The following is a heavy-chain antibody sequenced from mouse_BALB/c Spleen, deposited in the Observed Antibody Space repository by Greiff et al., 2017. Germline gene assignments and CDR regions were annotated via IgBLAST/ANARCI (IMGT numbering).Heavy chain of an antibody. D-gene: IGHD2-4*01. CDR3: ARYYDYDPYYFDY. Sequence: VQLQQSGPELVKPGASMKISCKASGYSFTGYTMNWVKQSHGKNLEWIGLINPYNGGTSYNQKFKGKATMTVDKSSSTAYMELARLTSEDSAIYYCARYYDYDPYYFDYWGQGTTLTVSS. CDR1: GYSFTGYT. V-gene: IGHV1-25*01. J-gene: IGHJ2*01. CDR2: INPYNGGT.